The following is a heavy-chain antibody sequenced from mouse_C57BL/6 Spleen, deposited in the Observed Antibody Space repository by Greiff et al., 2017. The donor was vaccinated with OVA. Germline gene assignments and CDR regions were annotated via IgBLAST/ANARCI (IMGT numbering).Heavy chain of an antibody. CDR3: ARHEEEVNYAWFAY. CDR1: GYTFTSYW. Sequence: QVHVKQPGAELVKPGASVKLSCKASGYTFTSYWMHWVKQRPGRGLEWIGRIDPNSGGTKYNEKFKSKATLTVDKPSSTAYMQLSSLTSEDSAVYFCARHEEEVNYAWFAYWGQGTLVTVSA. CDR2: IDPNSGGT. D-gene: IGHD2-1*01. J-gene: IGHJ3*01. V-gene: IGHV1-62-3*01.